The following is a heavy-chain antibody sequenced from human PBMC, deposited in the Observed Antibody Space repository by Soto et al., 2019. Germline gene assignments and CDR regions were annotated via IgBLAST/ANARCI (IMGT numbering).Heavy chain of an antibody. V-gene: IGHV4-59*01. CDR3: AITLGQLWFSS. CDR2: IYYSGST. CDR1: GGSISSYY. J-gene: IGHJ4*02. Sequence: SETLSLTCTVSGGSISSYYWSWIRQPPGKGLEWIGYIYYSGSTNYNPSLKSRVTISVDTSKNQFSLKLSSVTAADTAVYYCAITLGQLWFSSWGQGTLVTVSS. D-gene: IGHD5-18*01.